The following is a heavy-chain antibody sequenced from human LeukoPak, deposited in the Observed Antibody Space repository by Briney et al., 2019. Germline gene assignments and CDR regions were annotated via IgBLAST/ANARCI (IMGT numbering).Heavy chain of an antibody. CDR1: GASVSSYY. D-gene: IGHD3-16*01. J-gene: IGHJ4*02. Sequence: PSETLSLTCTVSGASVSSYYWSWIRQPPGRGLDWIAYFSDSGSTSYNTSLKSRVTISLDRSKNQFSLKLSSMTAADTARYYCARGGFGYFDYWGQGILVTVSS. V-gene: IGHV4-59*02. CDR3: ARGGFGYFDY. CDR2: FSDSGST.